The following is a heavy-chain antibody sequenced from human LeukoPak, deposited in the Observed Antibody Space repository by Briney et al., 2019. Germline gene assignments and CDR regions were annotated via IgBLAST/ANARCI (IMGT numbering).Heavy chain of an antibody. V-gene: IGHV3-30*18. CDR1: GGTYSSYY. CDR2: ISFDGSDK. J-gene: IGHJ4*02. Sequence: PGGSLRLSCAASGGTYSSYYMHGVGQAPGKGLEWVAVISFDGSDKYYADSVKGRFTISRDNSKNTLYLQMNSLRAEDTAVYYCAKDHRWLDHFDYWGQGTLVTVSS. CDR3: AKDHRWLDHFDY. D-gene: IGHD5-18*01.